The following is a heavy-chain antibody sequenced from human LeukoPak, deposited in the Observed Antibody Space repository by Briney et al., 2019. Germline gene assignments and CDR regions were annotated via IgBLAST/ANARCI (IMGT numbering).Heavy chain of an antibody. J-gene: IGHJ4*02. CDR2: IYYSGST. V-gene: IGHV4-39*07. D-gene: IGHD4-17*01. CDR1: GGSISSSSYY. Sequence: SETLSLTCTVSGGSISSSSYYWGWIRQPPGKGLEWIGSIYYSGSTYYNPSLKSRVTISVDTSKNQFSLKLSSVTAADTAVYYCARSFVTTVDYWGQGTLVTVSS. CDR3: ARSFVTTVDY.